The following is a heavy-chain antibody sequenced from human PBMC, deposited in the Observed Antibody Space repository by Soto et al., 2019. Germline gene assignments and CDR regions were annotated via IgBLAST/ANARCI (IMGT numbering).Heavy chain of an antibody. J-gene: IGHJ4*02. D-gene: IGHD3-22*01. CDR3: ARDQPQYYYDSSGYFDY. V-gene: IGHV1-18*01. Sequence: QVQRVQSGAEVQKPGASVKVSCKASGYTFTSYGISWVRQAPGQGLEWMGWISAYNGNTNYAQKLQGRVTMTTDTATSTAYMELRSLRSDDTAVYYCARDQPQYYYDSSGYFDYWGQGTLVTVSS. CDR2: ISAYNGNT. CDR1: GYTFTSYG.